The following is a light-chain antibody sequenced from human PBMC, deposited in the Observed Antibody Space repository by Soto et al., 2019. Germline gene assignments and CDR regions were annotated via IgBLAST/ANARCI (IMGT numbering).Light chain of an antibody. CDR3: CSYAFSCSPFYV. CDR1: TTDVDPSDL. J-gene: IGLJ1*01. CDR2: EAT. Sequence: QSVLTQPASVSWSPRQSFTISCTGTTTDVDPSDLVSWYQCRPGQAPNLIIYEATQRPPRAAHRFAGFGSCNRASRTISELQAEDDGDYFRCSYAFSCSPFYVVRSWTNATVL. V-gene: IGLV2-23*01.